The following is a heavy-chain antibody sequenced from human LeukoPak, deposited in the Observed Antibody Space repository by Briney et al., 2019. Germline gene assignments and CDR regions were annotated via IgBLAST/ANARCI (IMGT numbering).Heavy chain of an antibody. J-gene: IGHJ4*02. CDR1: GFTFSSYA. D-gene: IGHD3-10*01. Sequence: PGGSLRLSCAASGFTFSSYAMNWVRQAPGKGLEWVSTISGSGGSTYYADSVKGRFTISRDNSKNTLYLQMNSLRAEDTAVYYCAKGLSMIRGGHFDYWGQGTLVTASS. CDR3: AKGLSMIRGGHFDY. V-gene: IGHV3-23*01. CDR2: ISGSGGST.